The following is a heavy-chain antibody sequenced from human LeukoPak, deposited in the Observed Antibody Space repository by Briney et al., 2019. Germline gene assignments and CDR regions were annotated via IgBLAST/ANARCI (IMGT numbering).Heavy chain of an antibody. Sequence: SETLSLTCSVSGDSISSYYWSWIRQPPGKGLEWIGYIYNSGSTNYNPSLKSRVTISADTSKNQFSLRLSSVTAADTAVCYCAGDGNSNRWHKYWGQGTLVTVSS. V-gene: IGHV4-59*08. D-gene: IGHD6-13*01. J-gene: IGHJ4*02. CDR3: AGDGNSNRWHKY. CDR1: GDSISSYY. CDR2: IYNSGST.